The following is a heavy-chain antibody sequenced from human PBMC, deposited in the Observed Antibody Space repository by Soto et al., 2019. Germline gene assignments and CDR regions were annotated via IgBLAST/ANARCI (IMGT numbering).Heavy chain of an antibody. J-gene: IGHJ6*03. Sequence: PSETMSLTSSVYVGSFSGYYWSWIRTPPGKGLEWIGEINHSGSTNYNPSLKSRVTISVDTSKNQFSLKLSSVTAADTAVYYCARSRNEYYYGSATILPVYYYYYMDVWGKGTTVTVSS. D-gene: IGHD3-10*01. V-gene: IGHV4-34*01. CDR2: INHSGST. CDR3: ARSRNEYYYGSATILPVYYYYYMDV. CDR1: VGSFSGYY.